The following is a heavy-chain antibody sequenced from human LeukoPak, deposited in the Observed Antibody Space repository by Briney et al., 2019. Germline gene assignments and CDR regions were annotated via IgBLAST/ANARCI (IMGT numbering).Heavy chain of an antibody. CDR2: ISYDGTNK. D-gene: IGHD6-13*01. V-gene: IGHV3-30*02. Sequence: GGSLRLSCAASGLTFSIYGMHWVRQAPGKGLEWVAFISYDGTNKYYADSVKGRFTISRDNSKNTLYLQMNSLRAEDTAVYYCAKDRYSSSWYFDYWGQGTLVTVSS. J-gene: IGHJ4*02. CDR3: AKDRYSSSWYFDY. CDR1: GLTFSIYG.